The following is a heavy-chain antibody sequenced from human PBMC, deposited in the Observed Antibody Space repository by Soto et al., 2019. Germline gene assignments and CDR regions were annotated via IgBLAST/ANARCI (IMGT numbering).Heavy chain of an antibody. J-gene: IGHJ4*02. Sequence: SETLSLTCTVSGGSISSGGYYWSWIRQHPGKGLEWIGYIYYSGSTYYNPTLKSRGTISVDTSKNQLSLKRSDVTAADKAVDYWAKYSSGWDYFDYWGQGTLVTVSS. CDR3: AKYSSGWDYFDY. CDR2: IYYSGST. V-gene: IGHV4-31*03. CDR1: GGSISSGGYY. D-gene: IGHD6-19*01.